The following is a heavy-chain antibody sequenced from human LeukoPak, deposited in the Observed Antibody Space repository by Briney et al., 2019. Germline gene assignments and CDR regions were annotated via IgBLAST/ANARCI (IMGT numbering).Heavy chain of an antibody. D-gene: IGHD6-19*01. CDR1: GFTFSSYA. Sequence: GGSLRLSRAASGFTFSSYAMSWVRQAPGKGLEWVSSILISGSSTYYADSVEGRFTISRDNSKNTLYLLMSSLRAEDTAVYYCAKAQPVAGFYDYWGQGTLVTVSS. J-gene: IGHJ4*02. V-gene: IGHV3-23*01. CDR2: ILISGSST. CDR3: AKAQPVAGFYDY.